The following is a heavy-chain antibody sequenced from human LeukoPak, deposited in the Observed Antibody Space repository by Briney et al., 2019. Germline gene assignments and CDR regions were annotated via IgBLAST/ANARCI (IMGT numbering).Heavy chain of an antibody. D-gene: IGHD3-10*01. J-gene: IGHJ4*02. CDR3: AKDRRAGSYDY. CDR2: ISGSGGST. CDR1: GFAFSDYY. Sequence: GGSLRLSCAASGFAFSDYYMSWIRQAPGKGLEWVSAISGSGGSTYYADSVKGRFTISRDNSKNMLYLQMNSLRGEDTAVYYCAKDRRAGSYDYWGQGTLVTVSS. V-gene: IGHV3-23*01.